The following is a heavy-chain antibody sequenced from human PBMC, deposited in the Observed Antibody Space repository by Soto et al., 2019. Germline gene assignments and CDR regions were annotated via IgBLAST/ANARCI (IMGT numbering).Heavy chain of an antibody. CDR1: GFTFTDHH. D-gene: IGHD5-18*01. CDR3: ARARTVEAATHFDS. CDR2: SKNKANSYTT. Sequence: GGSLRLSCVASGFTFTDHHMDWVRRAPGQGLEWVGRSKNKANSYTTEYAASVRGRFTISRDDSKKSLYLQMNSLKTDDTAVYYCARARTVEAATHFDSWGQGTLVTVSS. V-gene: IGHV3-72*01. J-gene: IGHJ4*02.